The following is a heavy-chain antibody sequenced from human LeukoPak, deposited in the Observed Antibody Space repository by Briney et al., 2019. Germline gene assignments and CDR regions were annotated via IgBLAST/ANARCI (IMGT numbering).Heavy chain of an antibody. CDR2: IYYSGNT. Sequence: SETLSLTCTVSGVSISSYYWSWIRQPPGKGLEWIGYIYYSGNTNYNPSLKSRVTISVDTSKNQFSLKLSSVTAADTAVYYCARGAAGIYYYYYMDVWGKGTTVTVSS. V-gene: IGHV4-59*12. CDR1: GVSISSYY. J-gene: IGHJ6*03. CDR3: ARGAAGIYYYYYMDV. D-gene: IGHD6-13*01.